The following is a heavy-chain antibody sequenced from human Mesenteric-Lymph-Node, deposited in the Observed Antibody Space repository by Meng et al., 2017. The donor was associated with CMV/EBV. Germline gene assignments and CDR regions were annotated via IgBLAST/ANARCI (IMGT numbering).Heavy chain of an antibody. J-gene: IGHJ4*02. V-gene: IGHV6-1*01. CDR1: GDSVSSNMAA. D-gene: IGHD6-19*01. Sequence: CPPPGDSVSSNMAAWNWLRQSPSRSLEWLGRTYYRSKWYNEYAVSVKSRIPITPDTSKNQFSLQLNSVTPEDTAVYYCARSGGAGVDYWGQGTLVTVSS. CDR2: TYYRSKWYN. CDR3: ARSGGAGVDY.